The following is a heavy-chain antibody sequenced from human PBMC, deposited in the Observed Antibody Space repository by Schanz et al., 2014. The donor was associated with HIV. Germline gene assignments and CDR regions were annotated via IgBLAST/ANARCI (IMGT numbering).Heavy chain of an antibody. V-gene: IGHV3-23*04. D-gene: IGHD5-18*01. CDR3: AKDLNPYNVHTTLVTPPVGYGMDV. J-gene: IGHJ6*02. Sequence: EVHLVESGGVVVQPGRSLRLSCAASGFTFSSYAMSWVRQAPGKGLECVSVISGSGGTAYYVDSVKGRFTISRDNAKNTLYLQMDSLRAEDTAVYYCAKDLNPYNVHTTLVTPPVGYGMDVWGQGTTVTVSS. CDR2: ISGSGGTA. CDR1: GFTFSSYA.